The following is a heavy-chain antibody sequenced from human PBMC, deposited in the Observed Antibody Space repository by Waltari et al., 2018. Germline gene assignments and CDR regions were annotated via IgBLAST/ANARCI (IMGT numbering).Heavy chain of an antibody. CDR2: IWFQGGDE. J-gene: IGHJ4*02. CDR1: GFSLSSYG. CDR3: AKDAFGNTYLDH. Sequence: QVQLVESGGGVVQPGKSLRLSCAASGFSLSSYGMHWVRQAPGRGLEWVGLIWFQGGDEYYADSVRGRFTISRDNSKNILYLHMDSLRVDDTAVYYCAKDAFGNTYLDHWGQGTLVTVSS. V-gene: IGHV3-30*18. D-gene: IGHD3-10*01.